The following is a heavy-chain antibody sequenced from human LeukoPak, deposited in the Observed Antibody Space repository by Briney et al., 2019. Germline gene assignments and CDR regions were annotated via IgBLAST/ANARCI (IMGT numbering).Heavy chain of an antibody. CDR2: IYHSGST. Sequence: SGTLSLTCAVSGGSISSSNWWSWVRQPPGKGLEWIGEIYHSGSTNYNPSLKSRVTISVDTSKNQFSLKLNSVTAADTAVYYCATGWSGYYWTTWGQGTLVAVSS. V-gene: IGHV4-4*02. CDR3: ATGWSGYYWTT. D-gene: IGHD3-3*01. CDR1: GGSISSSNW. J-gene: IGHJ5*02.